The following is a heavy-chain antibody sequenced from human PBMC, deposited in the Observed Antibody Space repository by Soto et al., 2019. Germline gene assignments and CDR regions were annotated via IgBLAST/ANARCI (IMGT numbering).Heavy chain of an antibody. D-gene: IGHD6-19*01. CDR3: ARGYDSGWSTHPYYFDY. V-gene: IGHV3-7*03. J-gene: IGHJ4*02. Sequence: LRLSCAASGFTFSSYWMSWVRRAPGKELEWVANIKQDGSDKYYVDSVRGHITISADKTISTAYLQLSSLKASDTAMYYCARGYDSGWSTHPYYFDYWGQGTLVTVSS. CDR2: IKQDGSDK. CDR1: GFTFSSYW.